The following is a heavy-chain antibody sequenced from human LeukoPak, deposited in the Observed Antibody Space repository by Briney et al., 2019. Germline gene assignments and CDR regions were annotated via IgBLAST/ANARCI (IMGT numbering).Heavy chain of an antibody. CDR2: ISWNSGSI. V-gene: IGHV3-9*01. J-gene: IGHJ4*02. CDR1: GFTFDDYA. Sequence: GGSLRLSCAASGFTFDDYAMHWVRQAPGKGLEWASGISWNSGSIGYADSVKGRFTISRDNAKNSLYLQMNSLRAEDTALYYCAKGARDYDSSGYYPEMYYFDYWGQGTLVTVSS. CDR3: AKGARDYDSSGYYPEMYYFDY. D-gene: IGHD3-22*01.